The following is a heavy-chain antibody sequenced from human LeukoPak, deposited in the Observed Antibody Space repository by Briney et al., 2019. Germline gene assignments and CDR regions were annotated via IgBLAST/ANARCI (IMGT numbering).Heavy chain of an antibody. Sequence: GGSLRLSCAASGFTFSSYAMSWVRQAPGKGLEWVSAISGSGGSIYYADSVKGRFTISRDNAKNSLYLQMNSLRDEDTAVYYCARDLLLWFGELLSGSDYWGQGTLVTVSS. CDR1: GFTFSSYA. V-gene: IGHV3-23*01. J-gene: IGHJ4*02. CDR2: ISGSGGSI. D-gene: IGHD3-10*01. CDR3: ARDLLLWFGELLSGSDY.